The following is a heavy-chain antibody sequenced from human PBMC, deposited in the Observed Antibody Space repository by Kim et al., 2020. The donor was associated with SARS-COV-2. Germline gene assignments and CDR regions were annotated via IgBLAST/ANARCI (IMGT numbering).Heavy chain of an antibody. D-gene: IGHD3-10*01. V-gene: IGHV3-13*01. CDR3: ARMSSGSYYYYYYYGMDV. J-gene: IGHJ6*02. CDR1: GFTFSSYD. CDR2: IGTAGDT. Sequence: GGSLRLSCAASGFTFSSYDMHWVRQATGKGLEWVSAIGTAGDTYYPGSVKGRFTISRENAKNSLYLQMNSLRAGDTAVYYCARMSSGSYYYYYYYGMDVWGQGTTVTVSS.